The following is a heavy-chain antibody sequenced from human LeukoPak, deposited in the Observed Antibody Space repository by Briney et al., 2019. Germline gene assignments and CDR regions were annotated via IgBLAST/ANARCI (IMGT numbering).Heavy chain of an antibody. Sequence: GGSLRLSCAASGFTFNTFGMSWVRQAPGKGLAWVSLISGSGGTTFYADSVKGRSTISRDNSKNTLYLQMNSLRPEDTAIYYCAKYSGSSWYYFDYWGQGTLLTVSS. CDR3: AKYSGSSWYYFDY. V-gene: IGHV3-23*01. D-gene: IGHD6-13*01. J-gene: IGHJ4*02. CDR2: ISGSGGTT. CDR1: GFTFNTFG.